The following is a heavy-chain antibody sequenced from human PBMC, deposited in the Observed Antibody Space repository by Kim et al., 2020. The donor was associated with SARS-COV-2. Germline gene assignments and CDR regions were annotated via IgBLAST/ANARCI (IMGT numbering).Heavy chain of an antibody. D-gene: IGHD2-15*01. J-gene: IGHJ6*02. CDR3: ARGGGVVVAATSGMDV. Sequence: GGSLRLSCAASGFTFSSYDMHWVRQATGKGLEWVSAIGTAGDTYYPGSVKGRFTISRENAKNSLYLQMNSLRAGDTAVYYCARGGGVVVAATSGMDVWGQGTTVTVSS. CDR2: IGTAGDT. CDR1: GFTFSSYD. V-gene: IGHV3-13*01.